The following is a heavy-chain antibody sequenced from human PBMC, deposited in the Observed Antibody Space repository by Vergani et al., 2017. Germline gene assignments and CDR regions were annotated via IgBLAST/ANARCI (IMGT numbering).Heavy chain of an antibody. V-gene: IGHV3-21*04. Sequence: EVQLVESGGGLVKPGGSLRLSCAASGFTFSSYSMSWVRQAPGKGLEWVSSISSSSSYIYYADSVKGRFTISRNNAKNSLYLQMNSLRAEDTAVYYCARRGYDFWSGSNWFDPWGQGTLVTVSS. J-gene: IGHJ5*02. CDR3: ARRGYDFWSGSNWFDP. CDR2: ISSSSSYI. D-gene: IGHD3-3*01. CDR1: GFTFSSYS.